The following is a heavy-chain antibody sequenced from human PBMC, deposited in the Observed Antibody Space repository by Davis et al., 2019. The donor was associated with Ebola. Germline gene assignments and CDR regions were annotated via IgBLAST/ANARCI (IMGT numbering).Heavy chain of an antibody. CDR1: GFTFSSYG. D-gene: IGHD3-22*01. J-gene: IGHJ4*02. Sequence: PGGSLRLSCAASGFTFSSYGMHWVRQAPGKGLEWVAVIWYDGSNKYYADSVKGRFTISRDNSNNTLYLQMNSLRAEDTAVYYCARDSRYYDSSGHRALGYWGQGTLVTVSS. V-gene: IGHV3-33*08. CDR2: IWYDGSNK. CDR3: ARDSRYYDSSGHRALGY.